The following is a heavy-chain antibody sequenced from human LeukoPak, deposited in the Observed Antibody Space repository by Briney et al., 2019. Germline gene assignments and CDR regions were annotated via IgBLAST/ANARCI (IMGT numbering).Heavy chain of an antibody. CDR3: ARGYYGSGSYYNGLGY. Sequence: ASVKVSCKASGYTFTGYYMHWVRQAPGQGLEWMGWINPNSGGTNYAQKFQGRVTMTRDTSISTAYMELGRLRSDDTAVYYCARGYYGSGSYYNGLGYWGQGTLVTVSS. D-gene: IGHD3-10*01. V-gene: IGHV1-2*02. J-gene: IGHJ4*02. CDR2: INPNSGGT. CDR1: GYTFTGYY.